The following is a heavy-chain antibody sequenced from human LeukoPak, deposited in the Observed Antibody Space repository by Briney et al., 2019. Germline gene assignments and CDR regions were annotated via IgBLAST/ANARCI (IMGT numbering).Heavy chain of an antibody. Sequence: PGGSLRLSCAASGFTFSSYAMSWVRQAPGKGLEWVSAISGSGGSTYYADSVKGRFTISRDNSKNTLYLQMNSLRAEDTAVYYCAKTIEEQLWSGDAFDICGQGTMVTVSS. J-gene: IGHJ3*02. V-gene: IGHV3-23*01. CDR1: GFTFSSYA. CDR3: AKTIEEQLWSGDAFDI. CDR2: ISGSGGST. D-gene: IGHD5-18*01.